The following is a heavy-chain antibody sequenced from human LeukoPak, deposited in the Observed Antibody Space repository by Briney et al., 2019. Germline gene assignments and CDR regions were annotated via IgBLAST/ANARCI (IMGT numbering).Heavy chain of an antibody. CDR1: GGSISSSSYY. J-gene: IGHJ4*02. CDR2: IYYSGST. V-gene: IGHV4-39*01. D-gene: IGHD3-3*01. Sequence: SETLSLTCTVSGGSISSSSYYWGWIRQPPGKGLEWIGSIYYSGSTYYNPSLKSRVTISVDTSKNQFSLKLSSVTAADTAVYYCARLSPSGYYDFWSGPTYYFDYWGQGTLVTVSS. CDR3: ARLSPSGYYDFWSGPTYYFDY.